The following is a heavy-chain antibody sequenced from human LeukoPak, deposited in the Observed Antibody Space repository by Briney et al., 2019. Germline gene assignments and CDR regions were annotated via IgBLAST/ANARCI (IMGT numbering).Heavy chain of an antibody. CDR1: GISLSNYG. J-gene: IGHJ4*02. CDR3: AKRGVVIRVILVGFHKEAYYFDS. D-gene: IGHD3-22*01. V-gene: IGHV3-23*01. Sequence: GGSLRLSCAVSGISLSNYGMSWVRQAPGKGLEWDAGISCSGGSTNYADSVKGRFTISRDNPKNTLYLQMNRLRAEDTAVYFCAKRGVVIRVILVGFHKEAYYFDSWGQGALVTVSS. CDR2: ISCSGGST.